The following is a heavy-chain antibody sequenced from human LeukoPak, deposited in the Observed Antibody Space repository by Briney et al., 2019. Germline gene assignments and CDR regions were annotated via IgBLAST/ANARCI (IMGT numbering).Heavy chain of an antibody. CDR2: IYSGGSS. Sequence: GGSLRLSCAASGFTVSSDYMSWVRQAPGKGLEWVSVIYSGGSSYYADSVKGRFTISRDKSKNTVYLQMNSLRFEDTAMYYCARNWFDPWGQGTLVTVSS. V-gene: IGHV3-53*05. CDR1: GFTVSSDY. J-gene: IGHJ5*02. CDR3: ARNWFDP.